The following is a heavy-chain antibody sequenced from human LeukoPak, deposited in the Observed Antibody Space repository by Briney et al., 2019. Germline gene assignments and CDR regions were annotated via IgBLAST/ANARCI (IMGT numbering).Heavy chain of an antibody. Sequence: SETLSLTCTVSGGSISSSSYYWGWIRQPPGKGLEWIGSIYYSGSTYYNPSLKSRVTISVDTSKNQFSLKLSSVTAADTAVYYCARPGVGSGRYGAFDVWGQGTMVTVSS. V-gene: IGHV4-39*01. D-gene: IGHD5-18*01. CDR2: IYYSGST. J-gene: IGHJ3*01. CDR1: GGSISSSSYY. CDR3: ARPGVGSGRYGAFDV.